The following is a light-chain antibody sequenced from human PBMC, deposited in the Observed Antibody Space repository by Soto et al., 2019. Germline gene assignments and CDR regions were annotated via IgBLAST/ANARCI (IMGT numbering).Light chain of an antibody. CDR1: QSISRG. CDR3: KHYSSVWA. V-gene: IGKV1-5*01. J-gene: IGKJ1*01. Sequence: DIHMTQSPPTLPAFLGDAVATTCRASQSISRGLAWYQQQPGKAPNLLIYDASTLESGVQSRFSGSGSGTEFILTIRCLHPDDFATYYCKHYSSVWAFGQGTKVDIK. CDR2: DAS.